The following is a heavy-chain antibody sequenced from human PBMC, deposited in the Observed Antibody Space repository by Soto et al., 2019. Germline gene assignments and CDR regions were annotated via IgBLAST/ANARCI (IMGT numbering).Heavy chain of an antibody. CDR3: ASVTSMVRRVIDNWFDP. D-gene: IGHD3-10*01. V-gene: IGHV1-69*01. CDR1: GDTFSSYA. CDR2: IIPMYGPA. Sequence: QVPLVQSGAEVKKPGSSVTVSCKASGDTFSSYAIHWVRQAPGQGLEWMGGIIPMYGPAKYAQRFQGRVTITADESTTTVYMELTSLTSQDTAVYYCASVTSMVRRVIDNWFDPWGHGTLVTVSS. J-gene: IGHJ5*02.